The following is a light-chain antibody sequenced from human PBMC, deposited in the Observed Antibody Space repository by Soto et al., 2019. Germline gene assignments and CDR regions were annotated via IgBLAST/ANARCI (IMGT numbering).Light chain of an antibody. CDR2: LVS. Sequence: MLTQSPLSLPVTPGEPASISCRSRQSLLHSSGYNYVDWYLQKPGQSPQLLIYLVSNRASGVPERFSGSGSGTDFTLKISRVEAEDVGHYYCMQALQTPLTFGQGTRLEIK. J-gene: IGKJ5*01. CDR3: MQALQTPLT. CDR1: QSLLHSSGYNY. V-gene: IGKV2-28*01.